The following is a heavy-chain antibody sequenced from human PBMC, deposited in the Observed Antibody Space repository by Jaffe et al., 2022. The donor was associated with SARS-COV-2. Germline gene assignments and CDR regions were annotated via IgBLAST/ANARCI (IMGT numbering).Heavy chain of an antibody. J-gene: IGHJ4*02. D-gene: IGHD5-12*01. CDR3: AHRPRSRWLGNLFDY. CDR1: GFSLSTSGVG. CDR2: IYWDDDK. Sequence: QITLKESGPTLVKPTQTLTLTCTFSGFSLSTSGVGVGWIRQPPGKALEWLALIYWDDDKRYSPSLKSRLTITKDTSKNQVVLTMTNMDPVDTATYYCAHRPRSRWLGNLFDYWGQGTLVTVSS. V-gene: IGHV2-5*02.